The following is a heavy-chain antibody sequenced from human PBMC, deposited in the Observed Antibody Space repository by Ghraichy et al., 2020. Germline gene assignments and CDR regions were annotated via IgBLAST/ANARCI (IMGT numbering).Heavy chain of an antibody. CDR1: GGSFSGYY. J-gene: IGHJ3*02. V-gene: IGHV4-34*01. Sequence: TLSLTCAVYGGSFSGYYWSWISQPPGSGLEWIGEINHSGSTNYNPSLKSRVTISVDTSKNQFSLKLSSVTAADTAVYYCARWGDLGYCSSTSCSDAFDIWGQGTMVTVSS. CDR3: ARWGDLGYCSSTSCSDAFDI. D-gene: IGHD2-2*01. CDR2: INHSGST.